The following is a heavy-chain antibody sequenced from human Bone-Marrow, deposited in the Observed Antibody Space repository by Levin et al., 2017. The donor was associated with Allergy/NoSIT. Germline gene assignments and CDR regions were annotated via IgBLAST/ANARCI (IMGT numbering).Heavy chain of an antibody. CDR2: INPNSGGT. CDR1: GYTFTGYY. Sequence: GESLKISCKASGYTFTGYYMHWVRQAPGQGLEWMGWINPNSGGTNYAQKFQGRVTMTRDTSISTAYMELSRLRSDDTAVYYCARLSRSGYDWVNYYDGMDVWGQGTTVTVSS. J-gene: IGHJ6*02. CDR3: ARLSRSGYDWVNYYDGMDV. V-gene: IGHV1-2*02. D-gene: IGHD5-12*01.